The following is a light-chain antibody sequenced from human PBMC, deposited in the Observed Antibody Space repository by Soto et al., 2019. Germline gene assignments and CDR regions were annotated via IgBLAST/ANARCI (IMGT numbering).Light chain of an antibody. CDR3: QKYNSAPFT. J-gene: IGKJ3*01. CDR1: QSVGRS. V-gene: IGKV3-11*01. CDR2: DAS. Sequence: EIVLTQSPATLSLSPGERATLSCWASQSVGRSLAWYQQKPGQAPRLLINDASNRATGIPARFGGSGSGTDFTLTISSLEPEDFAVYYCQKYNSAPFTFGPGTKVDIK.